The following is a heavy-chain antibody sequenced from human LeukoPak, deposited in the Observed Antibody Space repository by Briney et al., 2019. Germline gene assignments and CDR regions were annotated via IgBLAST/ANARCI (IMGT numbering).Heavy chain of an antibody. CDR1: GFTFSRDE. CDR2: ISGSGSKI. D-gene: IGHD3-16*02. V-gene: IGHV3-48*03. J-gene: IGHJ4*02. Sequence: PGGSLRLSCAASGFTFSRDEMNWVRQAPGKGLEWVSYISGSGSKIYYADSVKGRFTISRDNAKKSLYLQMNSLRAEDTAVYYCAKAGILITFGGVILWGQGTLVTVSS. CDR3: AKAGILITFGGVIL.